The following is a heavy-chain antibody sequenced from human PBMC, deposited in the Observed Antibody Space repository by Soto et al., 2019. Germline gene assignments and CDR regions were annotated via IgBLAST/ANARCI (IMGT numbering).Heavy chain of an antibody. CDR1: GGTVASSHW. V-gene: IGHV4-4*02. CDR3: AREIVTAGGNNYFDP. CDR2: VYHTGDT. D-gene: IGHD2-21*02. Sequence: QVQLQESGPRLLKPSGSLSLTCGVAGGTVASSHWWSWVRQSPGGGLEWIGNVYHTGDTNFNPSLQSRVTISVDKSNNQFSRILNSLTAADTAVYFCAREIVTAGGNNYFDPWGPGTLVTVSS. J-gene: IGHJ5*02.